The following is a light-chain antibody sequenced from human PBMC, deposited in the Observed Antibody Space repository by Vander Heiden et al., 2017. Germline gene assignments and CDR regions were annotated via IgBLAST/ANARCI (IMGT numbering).Light chain of an antibody. J-gene: IGKJ1*01. CDR2: DSS. CDR3: QQRISWPET. CDR1: QSVRNY. V-gene: IGKV3-11*01. Sequence: EIVLTQSPATLSLSPGDRATLSCRASQSVRNYLAWYQQKAGQVPRLLIYDSSNKATGIPARFSGSGSGTDFTLTISVLEPEDFAVYYCQQRISWPETFGQGTKVEIK.